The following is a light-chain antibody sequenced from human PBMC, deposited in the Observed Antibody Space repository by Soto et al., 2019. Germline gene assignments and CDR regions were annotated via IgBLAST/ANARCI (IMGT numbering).Light chain of an antibody. V-gene: IGKV1-39*01. CDR1: QSISSY. Sequence: DIQMTQSPSSLSASVGDRVTITCRTSQSISSYLNWYQQRPGKAPNLLIFAASTLQSGVPSRFTGSGSGTDFTLTISCLQPEDFATYYCQQSYSAPWTFGQGTKVEI. J-gene: IGKJ1*01. CDR2: AAS. CDR3: QQSYSAPWT.